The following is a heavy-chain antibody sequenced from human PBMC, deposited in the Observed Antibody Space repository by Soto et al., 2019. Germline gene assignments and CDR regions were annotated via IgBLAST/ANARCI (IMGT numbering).Heavy chain of an antibody. Sequence: GGSLRLSCAASGFTFSSYWMHWVRQAPGKGLVWVSRIKSDGSSTSYADSVKGRFTISRDNAKNTLYLQMNSLRAEYTAVYYCARAYEGPYCFDYWGQGTLVTVSS. CDR2: IKSDGSST. CDR1: GFTFSSYW. V-gene: IGHV3-74*01. J-gene: IGHJ4*02. D-gene: IGHD3-3*01. CDR3: ARAYEGPYCFDY.